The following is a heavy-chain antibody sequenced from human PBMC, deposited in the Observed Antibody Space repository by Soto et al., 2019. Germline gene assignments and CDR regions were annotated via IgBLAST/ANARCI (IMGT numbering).Heavy chain of an antibody. V-gene: IGHV3-23*01. CDR3: VRTGRVNAGIGGGRPTFFDC. D-gene: IGHD1-26*01. Sequence: EVQLLESGGGLGQPGGSLRLSCVGSGVTFNSYAMSWVRQAPGKGLEWVSGISAGGGTTWDADAARSRFTISRDKSKSTVFLEMNFLRAEDQAVYYCVRTGRVNAGIGGGRPTFFDCWGQGISVTVSS. J-gene: IGHJ4*02. CDR1: GVTFNSYA. CDR2: ISAGGGTT.